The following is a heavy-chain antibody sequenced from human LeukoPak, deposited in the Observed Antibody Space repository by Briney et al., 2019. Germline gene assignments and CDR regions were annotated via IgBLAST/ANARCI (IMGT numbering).Heavy chain of an antibody. Sequence: AGGSLRLSCAASGFTFSSYAMHWVRQAPGKGLEWVAVISYDGSNKYYADSVKGRFTISRDNSKNTLYLQMNSLRAEDTAVYYCAKDPKYWGQGTLVTVSS. CDR1: GFTFSSYA. CDR3: AKDPKY. V-gene: IGHV3-30-3*01. J-gene: IGHJ4*02. CDR2: ISYDGSNK.